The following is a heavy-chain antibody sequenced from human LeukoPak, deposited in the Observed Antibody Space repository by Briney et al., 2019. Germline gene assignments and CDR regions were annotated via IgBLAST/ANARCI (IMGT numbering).Heavy chain of an antibody. J-gene: IGHJ6*02. CDR2: IIPIFGTA. D-gene: IGHD5-24*01. CDR1: GGTFSSYA. CDR3: AREDVEMATINYYYYYGMDV. V-gene: IGHV1-69*13. Sequence: ASVKVSCKASGGTFSSYAISWARQAPGQGLEWMGGIIPIFGTANYAQKFQGRVTITADESTSTAYMELSSLRSEDTAVYYCAREDVEMATINYYYYYGMDVWGQGTTVTVSS.